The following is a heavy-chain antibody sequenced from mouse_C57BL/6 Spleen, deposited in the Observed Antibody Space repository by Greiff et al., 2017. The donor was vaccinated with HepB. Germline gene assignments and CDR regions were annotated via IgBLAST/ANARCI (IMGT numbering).Heavy chain of an antibody. D-gene: IGHD1-1*01. Sequence: QVQLQQPGAELVRPGSSVKLSCKASGYTFTSYWMHWVKQRPIQGLEWIGNIDPSDSETHYNQKFKDKATLTVDKSSSTAYMQLSSLTSEDSAVYYWARSGYYYGSSYGYFDVWGTGTTVTVSS. CDR2: IDPSDSET. J-gene: IGHJ1*03. V-gene: IGHV1-52*01. CDR1: GYTFTSYW. CDR3: ARSGYYYGSSYGYFDV.